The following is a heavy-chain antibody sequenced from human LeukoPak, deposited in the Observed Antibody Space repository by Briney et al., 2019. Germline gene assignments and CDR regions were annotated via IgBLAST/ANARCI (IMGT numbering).Heavy chain of an antibody. D-gene: IGHD3-10*01. V-gene: IGHV3-33*01. Sequence: GGSLRLSCAASGFTFSSYGMHWVRQAPGKGLEWVAVIWYDGSNKYYADSVKGRFTISRGNSKNTLYLQMNSLRAEDTAVYYCAREKNGESADYWGQGTLVTVSS. CDR1: GFTFSSYG. J-gene: IGHJ4*02. CDR3: AREKNGESADY. CDR2: IWYDGSNK.